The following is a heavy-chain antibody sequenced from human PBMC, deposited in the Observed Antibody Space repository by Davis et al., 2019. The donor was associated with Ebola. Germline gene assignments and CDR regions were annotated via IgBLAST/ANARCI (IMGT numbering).Heavy chain of an antibody. CDR2: IRSKANSYAT. CDR1: GFTFSGSA. J-gene: IGHJ4*02. CDR3: SAARPGGVDY. Sequence: GGSLRLSCAASGFTFSGSAMPWVRQASGKGLEWVGRIRSKANSYATASAASVKGRFTISRDDSKNTAYLQMNSLKTGDTAVYYCSAARPGGVDYWGQGTLVTVSS. V-gene: IGHV3-73*01. D-gene: IGHD6-6*01.